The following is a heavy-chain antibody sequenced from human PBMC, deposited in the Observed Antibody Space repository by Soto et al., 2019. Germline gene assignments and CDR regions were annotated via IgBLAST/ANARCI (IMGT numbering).Heavy chain of an antibody. Sequence: GVSLRLSCAASGFTFSSYWMDWVRQAPGKGLEWVANINQDGSEKHYIDSVKGRFTISRDNAKNSLYLQMSSLTAEDSALYYCSPSLDYWGQGTLVTVSS. V-gene: IGHV3-7*01. J-gene: IGHJ4*02. CDR3: SPSLDY. CDR2: INQDGSEK. CDR1: GFTFSSYW.